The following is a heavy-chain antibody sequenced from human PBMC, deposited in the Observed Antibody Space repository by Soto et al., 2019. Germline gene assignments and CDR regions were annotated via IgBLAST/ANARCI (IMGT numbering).Heavy chain of an antibody. CDR2: IYSSGNT. J-gene: IGHJ3*02. CDR1: GGALNNYN. Sequence: QVQLQESGPGLVRHSETPSLTCTVSGGALNNYNWNWIRQAAGKGLEWIGRIYSSGNTYYNPSLTSRVTRSLDTLNNQIALKVTSVTAADTAMYYCARERTYQMFGDDALDIWGLGTMVTVSS. CDR3: ARERTYQMFGDDALDI. D-gene: IGHD2-2*01. V-gene: IGHV4-4*07.